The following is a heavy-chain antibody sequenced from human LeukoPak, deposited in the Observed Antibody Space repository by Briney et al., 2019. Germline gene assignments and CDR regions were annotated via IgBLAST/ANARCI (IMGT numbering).Heavy chain of an antibody. CDR3: ASHEDPYSSSFNWFDP. Sequence: PSETLSLTCTVSGGSISSSSYYWGWIRQPPGKGLEWIGSIYYSGSTYYNPSLKSRVTISVDTSKNQFSLKLSSVTAADTAVYYCASHEDPYSSSFNWFDPWGQGTLVTVSS. D-gene: IGHD6-13*01. CDR1: GGSISSSSYY. J-gene: IGHJ5*02. CDR2: IYYSGST. V-gene: IGHV4-39*07.